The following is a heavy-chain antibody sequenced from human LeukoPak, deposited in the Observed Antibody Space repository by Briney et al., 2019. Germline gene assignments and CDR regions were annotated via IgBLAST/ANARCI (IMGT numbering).Heavy chain of an antibody. D-gene: IGHD6-19*01. Sequence: GASVKVSCKASGYTFTGYYMHWVRQAPGKGLEWMGGFDPEDGETIYAQKFQGRVTMTDDTSTDTAYMELSSLRFDDTAVYYCATDSSSLIAVGVPFDIWGQGTMVTVSS. V-gene: IGHV1-24*01. CDR2: FDPEDGET. CDR3: ATDSSSLIAVGVPFDI. J-gene: IGHJ3*02. CDR1: GYTFTGYY.